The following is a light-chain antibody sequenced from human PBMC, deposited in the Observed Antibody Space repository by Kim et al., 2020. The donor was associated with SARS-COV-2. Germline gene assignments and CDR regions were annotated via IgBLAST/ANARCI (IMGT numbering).Light chain of an antibody. Sequence: GQSISISCTGTSINIGSYNYVSWHQQHPGKAPKLMIYDVNKRPSGISSRFSGSKSGSTASLTISGLQAEDEADYYCSSFTTRSTLVFGGGTKVTVL. V-gene: IGLV2-14*03. CDR3: SSFTTRSTLV. CDR2: DVN. J-gene: IGLJ3*02. CDR1: SINIGSYNY.